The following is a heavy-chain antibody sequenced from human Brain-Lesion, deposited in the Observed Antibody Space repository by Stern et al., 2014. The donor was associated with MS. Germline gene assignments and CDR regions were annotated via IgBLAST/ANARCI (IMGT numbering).Heavy chain of an antibody. CDR2: INPNTGGT. Sequence: QVQLVQSGAEVKKPGASVKVSCKTSGYIFTGYYIHWVRQAPGPGLEGMAWINPNTGGTKYAQKFQGRVTMSRDTSISTAYVELSSLTSDDTAVYYCARDQRGITIFGVVTDYYYLGMDVWGQGTTVTVSS. D-gene: IGHD3-3*01. CDR1: GYIFTGYY. CDR3: ARDQRGITIFGVVTDYYYLGMDV. J-gene: IGHJ6*02. V-gene: IGHV1-2*02.